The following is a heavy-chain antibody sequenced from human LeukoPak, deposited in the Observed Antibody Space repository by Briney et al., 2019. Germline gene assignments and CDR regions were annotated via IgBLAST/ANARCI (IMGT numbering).Heavy chain of an antibody. J-gene: IGHJ2*01. CDR1: GGSISSGGYY. V-gene: IGHV4-61*08. Sequence: SETLSLTCTVSGGSISSGGYYWSWIRQHPGKGLEWIAYMYYSGSTNSNPSLKSRVTMSVDTSKNQFSLKLSSVTAADTAVYYCAREPLGGSGYFDLWGRGTLVTVSS. D-gene: IGHD2-15*01. CDR3: AREPLGGSGYFDL. CDR2: MYYSGST.